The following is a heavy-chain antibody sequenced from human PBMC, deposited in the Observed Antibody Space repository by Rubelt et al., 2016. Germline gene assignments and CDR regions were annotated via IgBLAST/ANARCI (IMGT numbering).Heavy chain of an antibody. CDR3: ARDGYSSGWYLDY. V-gene: IGHV3-53*01. CDR2: IYSGGST. Sequence: GKGLEWVSVIYSGGSTYYADSVKGRFTISRDNSKNTLYLQMNSLRAEDTAVYYWARDGYSSGWYLDYWGQGTLVTVSS. J-gene: IGHJ4*02. D-gene: IGHD6-19*01.